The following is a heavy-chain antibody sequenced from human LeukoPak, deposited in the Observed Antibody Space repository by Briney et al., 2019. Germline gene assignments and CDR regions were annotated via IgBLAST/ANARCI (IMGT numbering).Heavy chain of an antibody. CDR1: GGSISSSSYY. V-gene: IGHV4-39*01. CDR3: ARRGLRGSSIDY. CDR2: IYYSGST. Sequence: PSETLSLTCTVSGGSISSSSYYWGWIRQPPGKGLEWIGSIYYSGSTYYNPSLKSRVTISVDTSKNQFSLKLSSVTAADTAVYYCARRGLRGSSIDYWGQGTLVTVSS. J-gene: IGHJ4*02. D-gene: IGHD6-6*01.